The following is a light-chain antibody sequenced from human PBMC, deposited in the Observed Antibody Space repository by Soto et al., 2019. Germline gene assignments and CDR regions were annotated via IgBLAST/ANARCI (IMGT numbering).Light chain of an antibody. CDR1: QSVRSNY. CDR3: QQYGSSPRLT. J-gene: IGKJ4*01. V-gene: IGKV3-20*01. Sequence: EIVLTQSPDTLSLSPGERATLSCRASQSVRSNYLAWYQQKPGQAPRLLIYGASSRATGIPDRFSGSGSGKDFTLTISRLEPEDFAVYYCQQYGSSPRLTFGGGTKVEIK. CDR2: GAS.